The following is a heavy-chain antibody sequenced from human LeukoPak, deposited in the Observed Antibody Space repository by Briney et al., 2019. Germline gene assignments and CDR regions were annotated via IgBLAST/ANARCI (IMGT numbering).Heavy chain of an antibody. CDR2: INISGGSA. V-gene: IGHV3-23*01. CDR1: AFTFSSYA. J-gene: IGHJ4*02. Sequence: GGSLRLSCAASAFTFSSYAMSWVRQAPGKGPEWVSTINISGGSAYYADSVKGRFTISRDNSKNTLYLQMNNLRAEDTAVYYCAKDLGRDGSEIFDYWGQGTRVTVSS. D-gene: IGHD5-24*01. CDR3: AKDLGRDGSEIFDY.